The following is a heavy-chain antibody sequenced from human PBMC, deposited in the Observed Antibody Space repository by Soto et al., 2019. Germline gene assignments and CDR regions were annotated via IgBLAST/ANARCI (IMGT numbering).Heavy chain of an antibody. J-gene: IGHJ6*02. D-gene: IGHD3-10*01. Sequence: QVQLQQWGAGLLKPSETLSLTCGVFGGSFSGYYWTWIRQPPGKGLEWIGEIYHSGGTNYHPSLKSRVTISVYTSNNHFSLKLSSVTAADTAVYYCARGALVWFGAHDYYGMDVWGQGTTVTVSS. CDR1: GGSFSGYY. V-gene: IGHV4-34*01. CDR2: IYHSGGT. CDR3: ARGALVWFGAHDYYGMDV.